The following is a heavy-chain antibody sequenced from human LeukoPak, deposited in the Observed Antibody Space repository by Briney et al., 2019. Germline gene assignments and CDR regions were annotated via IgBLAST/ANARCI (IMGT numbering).Heavy chain of an antibody. Sequence: ASVTVSCKASGYTFTSYDINWVRQPTGQGLEWIGWMNPNSGNTGYAQKLQGRVTMTRNTSIRPAYMEMSSLRSEDTAVYYCARGPPYYYDSSGYYSNWGQGTLVTVSS. CDR3: ARGPPYYYDSSGYYSN. V-gene: IGHV1-8*01. CDR2: MNPNSGNT. D-gene: IGHD3-22*01. J-gene: IGHJ4*02. CDR1: GYTFTSYD.